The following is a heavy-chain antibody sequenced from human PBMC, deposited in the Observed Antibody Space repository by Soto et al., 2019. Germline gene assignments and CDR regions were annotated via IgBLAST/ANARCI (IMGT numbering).Heavy chain of an antibody. Sequence: QVQLVQSGAEVKKPGSSVKVSCKASGGTFSSYAISWVRQAPGQGLEWMGGIIPIFGTANYAQKSQGRVTITADESTCTANREVGGLGAEDTGGYYCGRGGGGFGRFDYWGQGTLVTVSS. V-gene: IGHV1-69*01. CDR3: GRGGGGFGRFDY. CDR2: IIPIFGTA. D-gene: IGHD3-10*01. CDR1: GGTFSSYA. J-gene: IGHJ4*02.